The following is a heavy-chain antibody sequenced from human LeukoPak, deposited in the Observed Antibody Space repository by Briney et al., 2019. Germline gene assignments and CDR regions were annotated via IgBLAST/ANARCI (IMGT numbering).Heavy chain of an antibody. Sequence: GGSLRLSCVASGFTFSNYAMSWVRQAPGKGLEWVSVISGSGSSASYADSVKGRFTISRDNSENTLHLQMNSLRAEDTAAYYCARGFGGGYYSAFDFWGQGTLVTASS. D-gene: IGHD1-26*01. CDR2: ISGSGSSA. CDR1: GFTFSNYA. V-gene: IGHV3-23*01. CDR3: ARGFGGGYYSAFDF. J-gene: IGHJ3*01.